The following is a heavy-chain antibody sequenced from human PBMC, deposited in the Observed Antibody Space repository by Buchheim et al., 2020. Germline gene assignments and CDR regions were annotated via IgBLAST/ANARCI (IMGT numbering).Heavy chain of an antibody. D-gene: IGHD3-3*02. CDR2: IWPDDSDS. CDR3: ARHGPFFNKRTWFDS. CDR1: GYSFTNYW. V-gene: IGHV5-51*01. Sequence: EVQLVQSGAEVKKPGESLKISCKGSGYSFTNYWIGWVRQTPAKGLEWMGIIWPDDSDSRYSPSFQGQVTISADKSIHTAYLQWNSLKASDTATYYCARHGPFFNKRTWFDSWGQGTL. J-gene: IGHJ5*01.